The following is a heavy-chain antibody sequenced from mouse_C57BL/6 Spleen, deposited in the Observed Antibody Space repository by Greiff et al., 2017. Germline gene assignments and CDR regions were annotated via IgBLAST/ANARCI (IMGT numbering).Heavy chain of an antibody. D-gene: IGHD2-4*01. J-gene: IGHJ2*01. CDR3: ARGYDYFYYFDY. Sequence: VHLVESGAELARPGASVKMSCKASGYTFTSYTMHWVKQRPGQGLEWIGYINPSSGYTKYNQKFKDKATLTADKSSSTAYMQLSSLTSEDSAVYYCARGYDYFYYFDYWGQGTTLTVSS. CDR2: INPSSGYT. CDR1: GYTFTSYT. V-gene: IGHV1-4*01.